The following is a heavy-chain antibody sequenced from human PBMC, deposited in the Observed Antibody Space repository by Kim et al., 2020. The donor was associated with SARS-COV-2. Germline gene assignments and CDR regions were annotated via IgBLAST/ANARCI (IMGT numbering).Heavy chain of an antibody. D-gene: IGHD6-19*01. Sequence: GSLKGRFTIYRDNSKNPLYLQMNSLRAEDTAVYYCEKVLSSVWYPYGMDVWGQGTTVTVSS. V-gene: IGHV3-23*01. J-gene: IGHJ6*02. CDR3: EKVLSSVWYPYGMDV.